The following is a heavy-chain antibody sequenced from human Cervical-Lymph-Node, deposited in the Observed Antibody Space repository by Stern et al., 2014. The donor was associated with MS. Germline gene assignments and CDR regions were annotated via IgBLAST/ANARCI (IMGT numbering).Heavy chain of an antibody. CDR3: ARELTMASKGYFDY. Sequence: QVQLQESGPGLVKPSETLSLTCTVSGVSISTHDWSWIRQSAGKGLEWLGRVQISGTTNYNPSLKSRVTLSADTSKNQFSLKLSSVTAADTAVYFCARELTMASKGYFDYWGQGTLVTVSS. D-gene: IGHD4/OR15-4a*01. CDR1: GVSISTHD. CDR2: VQISGTT. V-gene: IGHV4-4*07. J-gene: IGHJ4*02.